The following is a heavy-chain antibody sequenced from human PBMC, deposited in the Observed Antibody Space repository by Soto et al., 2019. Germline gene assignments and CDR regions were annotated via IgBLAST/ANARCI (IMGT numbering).Heavy chain of an antibody. CDR2: ISTYSGDT. J-gene: IGHJ5*02. CDR3: ARHHGPTTSENWFDH. V-gene: IGHV1-18*01. Sequence: QVHLVQSGVEVKTPGASVKVSCQASGYTFFTYDISWVRQAPGQGLEWMGWISTYSGDTKYAQKFQGRVTMTTDTSTTTAYLELSSQRSDDTAVYYCARHHGPTTSENWFDHWGQGTLVTVSS. D-gene: IGHD5-12*01. CDR1: GYTFFTYD.